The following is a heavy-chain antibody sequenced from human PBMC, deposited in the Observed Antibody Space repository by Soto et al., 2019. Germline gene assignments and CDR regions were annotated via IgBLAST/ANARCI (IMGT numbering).Heavy chain of an antibody. Sequence: ASVKVSCKASGYTFTSYYMHWVRQAPGQGLEWMGIINPSGGSTSYAQKFQDRVTMTRDTSTSTVYMELSSLRSEDTAVYYCARDHGIAAAAHVGNWFDPWGQGTLVTVSS. J-gene: IGHJ5*02. D-gene: IGHD6-13*01. V-gene: IGHV1-46*01. CDR3: ARDHGIAAAAHVGNWFDP. CDR1: GYTFTSYY. CDR2: INPSGGST.